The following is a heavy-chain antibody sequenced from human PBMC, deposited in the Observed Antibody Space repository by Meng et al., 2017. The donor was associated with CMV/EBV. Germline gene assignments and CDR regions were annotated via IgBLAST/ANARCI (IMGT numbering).Heavy chain of an antibody. CDR2: ISSSSSYI. V-gene: IGHV3-21*01. CDR1: GFTFSGSA. J-gene: IGHJ6*02. Sequence: GGSLRLSCAASGFTFSGSAMHWVRQASGKGLEWVSSISSSSSYIYYADSVKGRFTISRDNAKNSLYLQMNSLRAEDTAVYYCARDPRFPGVWGQGTTVTVSS. CDR3: ARDPRFPGV. D-gene: IGHD3-3*01.